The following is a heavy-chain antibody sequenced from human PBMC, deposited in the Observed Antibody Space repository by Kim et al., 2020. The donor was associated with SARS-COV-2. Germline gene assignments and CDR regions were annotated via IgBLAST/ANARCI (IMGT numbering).Heavy chain of an antibody. D-gene: IGHD5-12*01. V-gene: IGHV3-66*04. CDR3: ARQGYSGYDYYY. Sequence: YADSVKGRFTISRDNSKNTLYLQMNSLRAEDTAVYYCARQGYSGYDYYYWGQGTLVTVSS. J-gene: IGHJ4*02.